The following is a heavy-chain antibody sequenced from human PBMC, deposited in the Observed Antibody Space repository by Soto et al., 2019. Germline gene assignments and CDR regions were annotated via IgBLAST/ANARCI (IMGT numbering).Heavy chain of an antibody. CDR3: ASRGGKVATVIQVYGMDV. CDR1: GFTFSSYS. V-gene: IGHV3-21*01. CDR2: ISSSSSYI. D-gene: IGHD5-18*01. J-gene: IGHJ6*02. Sequence: EVQLVESGGGLVKPGGSLRLSCAASGFTFSSYSMNWVRQAPGKGLEWVSSISSSSSYIYYADSVKGRFTISRDNAKNSLYLQMNSLRAEDTAVYYCASRGGKVATVIQVYGMDVWGQGTTVTVSS.